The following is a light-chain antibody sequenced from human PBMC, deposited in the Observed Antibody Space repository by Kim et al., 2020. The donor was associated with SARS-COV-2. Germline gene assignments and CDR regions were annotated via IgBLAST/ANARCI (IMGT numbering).Light chain of an antibody. CDR3: SSYAGTNNFV. CDR2: EVN. Sequence: GQAVTISGAGISSDVDAYNSVSWYQQHPGKAPKLMIYEVNKRPSGVPVRFSGSKSGNTASLTVSGLQADDEADYYCSSYAGTNNFVFGGGTTLTVL. J-gene: IGLJ2*01. CDR1: SSDVDAYNS. V-gene: IGLV2-8*01.